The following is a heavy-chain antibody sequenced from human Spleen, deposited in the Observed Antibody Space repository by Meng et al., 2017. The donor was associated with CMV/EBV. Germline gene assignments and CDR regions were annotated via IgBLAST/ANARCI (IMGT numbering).Heavy chain of an antibody. V-gene: IGHV1-2*06. CDR1: GYTCTAYY. CDR3: AREYNTGSDV. J-gene: IGHJ4*02. CDR2: INSNSGGT. D-gene: IGHD6-19*01. Sequence: SCKASGYTCTAYYIHWVRQAPGQGLEWMGRINSNSGGTDYAQKFHGRVTVTRDTSISTAYMELSRLRPDDTAVYYCAREYNTGSDVWGQGTLVTVSS.